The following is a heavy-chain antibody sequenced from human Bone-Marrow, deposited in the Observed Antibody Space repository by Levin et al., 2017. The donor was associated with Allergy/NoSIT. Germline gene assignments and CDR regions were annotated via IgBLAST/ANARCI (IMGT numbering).Heavy chain of an antibody. CDR1: GFIFNNYA. Sequence: LSLTCAASGFIFNNYAMSWVRQAPGRGLEWVSAISGTGGSTYYADSVKGRFTISRDNSKNTLYLQMNSLRAEDTAVYYCAKGYSSNYYGIFDYWGQGTLVTVSS. D-gene: IGHD6-13*01. J-gene: IGHJ4*02. CDR3: AKGYSSNYYGIFDY. CDR2: ISGTGGST. V-gene: IGHV3-23*01.